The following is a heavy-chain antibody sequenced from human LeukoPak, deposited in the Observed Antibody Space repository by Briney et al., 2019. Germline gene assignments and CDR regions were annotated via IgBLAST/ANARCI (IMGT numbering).Heavy chain of an antibody. CDR2: IYYSGST. V-gene: IGHV4-31*03. CDR1: GGSISSGGYY. J-gene: IGHJ4*02. CDR3: ARVRAQYCGGDCYTYYFDY. D-gene: IGHD2-21*02. Sequence: SETLSLTCTVSGGSISSGGYYWSWTRQHPGKGLEWIGYIYYSGSTYYNPSLKSRVTISVDTSKNQFSLKLSSVTAADTAVYYCARVRAQYCGGDCYTYYFDYWGQGTLVTVSS.